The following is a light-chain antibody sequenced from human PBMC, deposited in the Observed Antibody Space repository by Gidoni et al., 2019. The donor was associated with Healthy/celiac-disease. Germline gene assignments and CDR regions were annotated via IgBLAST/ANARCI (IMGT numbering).Light chain of an antibody. J-gene: IGKJ5*01. CDR2: GAS. Sequence: EIVLTQSPGTLSLSPGERATLSCRASQSVSSSYLAWYQQKPGQAPRLLIDGASSRATGIPDRFSGSGSGTDFTLTISRLEPEDFAVYYCQQYGSWITFGQGTRLEIK. CDR1: QSVSSSY. V-gene: IGKV3-20*01. CDR3: QQYGSWIT.